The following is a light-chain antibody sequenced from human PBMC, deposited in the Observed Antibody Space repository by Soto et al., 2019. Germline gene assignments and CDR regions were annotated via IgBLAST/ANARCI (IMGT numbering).Light chain of an antibody. CDR1: QTISSW. CDR3: QQYYSIPVT. V-gene: IGKV1-5*03. CDR2: KAS. J-gene: IGKJ4*01. Sequence: DIQMTQSPSTLSGSVVDRVTITCLASQTISSWLAWYQQKPGKAPKLLIYKASTLKSGVPSRFSGSGSGTEFTLTISSLQPDDFATYYCQQYYSIPVTFGGGTKVDIK.